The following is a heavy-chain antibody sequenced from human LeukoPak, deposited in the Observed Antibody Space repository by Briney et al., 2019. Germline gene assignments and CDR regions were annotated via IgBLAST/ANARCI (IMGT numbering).Heavy chain of an antibody. V-gene: IGHV3-9*01. CDR3: AKDNSPWFGRDAFDI. CDR2: ISWNSGSI. D-gene: IGHD3-10*01. Sequence: GGSLRLSCAASGFTFDDYAMHWVRQAPGQGLEWVSGISWNSGSIGYADSVKGRFTISRDNAKNSLYLQMNSLRAEDTALYYCAKDNSPWFGRDAFDIRGQGTMVTVSS. CDR1: GFTFDDYA. J-gene: IGHJ3*02.